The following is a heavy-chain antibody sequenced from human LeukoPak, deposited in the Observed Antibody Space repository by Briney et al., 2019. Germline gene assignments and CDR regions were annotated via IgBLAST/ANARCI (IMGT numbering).Heavy chain of an antibody. J-gene: IGHJ6*02. Sequence: GSLRLSCAASGFTFSNYYMHWVRQVPGRGLVWISRIDTDGSNIDYADSVKGRFTFSRDNAKNTLYLQMNSLRAEDTAVYYCTRDLMDYDVSTGLHHYYMDVWGQGTTVTVSS. CDR1: GFTFSNYY. D-gene: IGHD3-9*01. CDR2: IDTDGSNI. V-gene: IGHV3-74*01. CDR3: TRDLMDYDVSTGLHHYYMDV.